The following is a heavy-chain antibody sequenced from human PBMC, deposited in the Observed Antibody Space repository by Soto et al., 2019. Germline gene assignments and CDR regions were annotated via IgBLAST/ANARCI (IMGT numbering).Heavy chain of an antibody. CDR2: TRNSGGA. D-gene: IGHD3-9*01. V-gene: IGHV4-4*02. CDR1: SGSIFSSNW. J-gene: IGHJ4*02. Sequence: PSETLSLTCAVSSGSIFSSNWWSWVRQPPGKGLEWIGETRNSGGANYNPSLKSRVTISVDKSTNQFFLNLNSVTAADTAVYYCASHLTMTGTRGFDHWGRGTLVTVS. CDR3: ASHLTMTGTRGFDH.